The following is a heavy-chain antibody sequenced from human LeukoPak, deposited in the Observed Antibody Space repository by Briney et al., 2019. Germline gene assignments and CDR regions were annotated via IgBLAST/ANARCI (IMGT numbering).Heavy chain of an antibody. J-gene: IGHJ3*02. D-gene: IGHD1-20*01. CDR3: ARGADNWNDLGAFDI. CDR2: IYYSGST. Sequence: PSETLSLTYTVSGGSVSSGSYYWSWIRQPPGKGLEWIGYIYYSGSTNYNLSLKSRVTISVDTSKNQFSLKLSSVTAADTAVYYCARGADNWNDLGAFDIWGQGTMVTVSS. V-gene: IGHV4-61*01. CDR1: GGSVSSGSYY.